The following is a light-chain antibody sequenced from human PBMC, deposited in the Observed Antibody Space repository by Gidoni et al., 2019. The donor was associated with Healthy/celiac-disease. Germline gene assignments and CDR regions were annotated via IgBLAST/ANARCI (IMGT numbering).Light chain of an antibody. V-gene: IGKV1-39*01. CDR1: QSISSY. CDR3: QQSYSTPLT. Sequence: DIQMTQSQSSLSASVGDRVTITCRASQSISSYLNWYQQKPGKAPKLLIYAASSLQSGVPSRFSGSGSGTDFTLTISSLQPEDFATYYCQQSYSTPLTFXPXTKVDIK. CDR2: AAS. J-gene: IGKJ3*01.